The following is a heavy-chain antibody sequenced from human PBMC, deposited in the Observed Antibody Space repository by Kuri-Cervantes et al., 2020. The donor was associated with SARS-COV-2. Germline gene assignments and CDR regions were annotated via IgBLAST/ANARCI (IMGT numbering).Heavy chain of an antibody. D-gene: IGHD3-16*01. CDR1: GGSISSHY. Sequence: GSLRLSCTVSGGSISSHYWSWIRQPPGKGLEWIGYIYYSGSTNYNPSLKSRVTISVDTSKNQFSLKLSSVTAADTAVYYCARGVWEEAIYIYYYYMDVWGKGTTVTVSS. V-gene: IGHV4-59*11. CDR3: ARGVWEEAIYIYYYYMDV. CDR2: IYYSGST. J-gene: IGHJ6*03.